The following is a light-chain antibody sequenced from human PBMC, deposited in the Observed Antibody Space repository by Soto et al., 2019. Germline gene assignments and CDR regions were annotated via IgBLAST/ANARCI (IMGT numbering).Light chain of an antibody. CDR2: DAS. CDR1: QSISTW. J-gene: IGKJ2*01. V-gene: IGKV1-5*01. CDR3: QQYNSYTT. Sequence: DIQMTQSPSTLSASVGDRVTITCRASQSISTWLAWYQQKPGKAPKLLIYDASSLQSGVPSRFSGHGSGTDFTLTISSLQPDDFETYYGQQYNSYTTFGQGTKLEIK.